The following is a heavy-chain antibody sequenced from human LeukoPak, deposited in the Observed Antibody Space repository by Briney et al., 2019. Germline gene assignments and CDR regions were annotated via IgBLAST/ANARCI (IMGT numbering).Heavy chain of an antibody. V-gene: IGHV4-4*07. CDR1: GGSISSYY. J-gene: IGHJ4*02. Sequence: SETLSLTCTVSGGSISSYYWSWIRQPAGKGLEWIGRIYTSGSTNYNPSLKSRVTMSVDTSKNQFSLRLSSVTAADTAVYYCARVNRSGWYGQYFDYWGQGTLVTVSS. CDR2: IYTSGST. CDR3: ARVNRSGWYGQYFDY. D-gene: IGHD6-19*01.